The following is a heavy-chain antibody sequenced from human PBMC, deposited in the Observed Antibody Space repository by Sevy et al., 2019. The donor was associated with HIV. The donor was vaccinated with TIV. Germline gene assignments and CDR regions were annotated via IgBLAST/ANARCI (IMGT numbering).Heavy chain of an antibody. CDR3: TKDMVTFGGIIANSPGGFDM. CDR1: GFRFSSYG. CDR2: LPYDGSKE. D-gene: IGHD3-16*02. J-gene: IGHJ3*02. V-gene: IGHV3-30*02. Sequence: GGSLRLSCAASGFRFSSYGMNWVRQAPDKGLEWVAFLPYDGSKEDYADSVKGRFTISRDNSKNTLYLQMSSLRAEDTAVYYCTKDMVTFGGIIANSPGGFDMXGQGTMVTVSS.